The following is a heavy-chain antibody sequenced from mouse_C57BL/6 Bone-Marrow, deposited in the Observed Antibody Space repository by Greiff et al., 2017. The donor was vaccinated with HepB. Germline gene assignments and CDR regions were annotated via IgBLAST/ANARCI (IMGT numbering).Heavy chain of an antibody. D-gene: IGHD4-1*01. J-gene: IGHJ1*03. V-gene: IGHV5-9*01. CDR1: GFTFSSYT. CDR3: ARFSTGKNWYFDV. CDR2: ISGGGGNT. Sequence: EVKLEESGGGLVKPGGSLKLSCAASGFTFSSYTMSWVRQTPEKKLEWVATISGGGGNTYYPDSVKGRFTISRDNAKNTLYLQMSSLRSEDTALYYCARFSTGKNWYFDVWGTGTTVTVSS.